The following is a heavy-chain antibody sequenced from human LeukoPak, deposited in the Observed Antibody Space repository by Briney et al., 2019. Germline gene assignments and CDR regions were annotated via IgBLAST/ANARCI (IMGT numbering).Heavy chain of an antibody. CDR3: ARDSRDILRFLEWPENRNYYGMDV. V-gene: IGHV3-30-3*01. J-gene: IGHJ6*02. CDR1: GFTFSSYA. CDR2: ISYDGSNK. Sequence: SGGSLRLSCAASGFTFSSYAMHWVRQAPGKGLEWVAVISYDGSNKYYADSVKGRFTISRDNSKNTLYPQMNSLRAEDTAVYYCARDSRDILRFLEWPENRNYYGMDVWGQGTTVTVSS. D-gene: IGHD3-3*01.